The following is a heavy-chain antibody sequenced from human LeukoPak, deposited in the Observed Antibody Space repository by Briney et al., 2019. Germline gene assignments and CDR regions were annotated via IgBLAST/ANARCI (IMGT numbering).Heavy chain of an antibody. D-gene: IGHD2-2*01. V-gene: IGHV3-74*01. CDR3: ARGLGYCSSTSCRSMGY. Sequence: GGSLRLSCAASGFTFSSYSMNWVRQAPGRGLVWVSRINSDGSSTSYADSVKGRFTISRDNAKNTLYLQMNSLRAEDTAVYYCARGLGYCSSTSCRSMGYWGQGTLATVSS. J-gene: IGHJ4*02. CDR2: INSDGSST. CDR1: GFTFSSYS.